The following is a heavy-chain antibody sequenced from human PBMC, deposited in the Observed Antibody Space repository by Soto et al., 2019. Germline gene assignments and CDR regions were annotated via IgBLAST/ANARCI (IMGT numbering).Heavy chain of an antibody. J-gene: IGHJ6*02. CDR1: GYTFTTYG. Sequence: QVQLMQSGAEVKKPGASVKVSCKASGYTFTTYGITWVRQVPGQGLEWMGWINTYNGNTNYAQKLQDRVTITTDTSTSTAYMELSALRFDDTAVYYCARPFYGSGSSHYGLDVWGQGTTVTVSS. V-gene: IGHV1-18*01. CDR2: INTYNGNT. CDR3: ARPFYGSGSSHYGLDV. D-gene: IGHD3-10*01.